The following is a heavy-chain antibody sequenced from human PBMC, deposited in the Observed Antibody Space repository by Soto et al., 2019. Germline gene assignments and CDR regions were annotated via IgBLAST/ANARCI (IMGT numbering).Heavy chain of an antibody. Sequence: SGGSLRLSCAASGFTFSSYAMHWVRQAPGKGLEWVAVISYDGSNKYYADSVKGRSTISRDNSKNTLYLQMNSLRAEDTAVYYCARDQLIAVAGRGYYYGTDVWGQGTTVTVSS. CDR1: GFTFSSYA. CDR3: ARDQLIAVAGRGYYYGTDV. J-gene: IGHJ6*02. V-gene: IGHV3-30-3*01. CDR2: ISYDGSNK. D-gene: IGHD6-19*01.